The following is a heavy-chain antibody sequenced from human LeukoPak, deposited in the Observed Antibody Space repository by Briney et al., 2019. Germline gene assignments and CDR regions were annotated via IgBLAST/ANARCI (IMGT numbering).Heavy chain of an antibody. J-gene: IGHJ4*02. V-gene: IGHV5-51*01. CDR2: IYPGDSDT. CDR3: ARVSLEMRIARNFDY. CDR1: DYSFSSYW. Sequence: GEPLKISCKGSDYSFSSYWIGWVRQMPGKGLEWMGIIYPGDSDTRYSPSFRGQVTISADKSISTAYLQWSSLKASDTAMYYCARVSLEMRIARNFDYWGQGTLVTVSS. D-gene: IGHD5-24*01.